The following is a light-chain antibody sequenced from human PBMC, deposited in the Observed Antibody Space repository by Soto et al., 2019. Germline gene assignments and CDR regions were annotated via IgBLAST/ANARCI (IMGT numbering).Light chain of an antibody. V-gene: IGKV1-39*01. J-gene: IGKJ4*01. CDR3: QQLDSYPLT. Sequence: DIQMTQSPSSLSASVGDRVTITCLAGQSINTYLNWYQQKPGKAPTLLIFAASSLQSGVPSRFSGSGSGTDCTLTISSLQPEDVATHYCQQLDSYPLTLGGGTKVDIK. CDR1: QSINTY. CDR2: AAS.